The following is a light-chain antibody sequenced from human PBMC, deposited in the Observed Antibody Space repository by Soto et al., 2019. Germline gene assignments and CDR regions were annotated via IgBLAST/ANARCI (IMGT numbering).Light chain of an antibody. Sequence: EVVLTQSPGTLSLSPGERATLSCRASQSVSSSYLAWYQQKPGQAPRLLIYGASSRATGIPDRFSGSGSGTDFTLTISSLQSKDFAIYYCQQYNTWPRTFGQGSKVDI. CDR2: GAS. J-gene: IGKJ1*01. CDR3: QQYNTWPRT. CDR1: QSVSSSY. V-gene: IGKV3-20*01.